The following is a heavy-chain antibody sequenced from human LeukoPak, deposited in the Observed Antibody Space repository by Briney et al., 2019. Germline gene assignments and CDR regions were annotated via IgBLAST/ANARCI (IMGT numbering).Heavy chain of an antibody. J-gene: IGHJ3*02. CDR2: ISSISSTI. Sequence: GGSLRLSCAASGFTFSSYSMNWVRQAPGKGLGWVSYISSISSTIYYADSVKGRFTISRDNAKNSLYLQMNSLRAEDTAVYYCARDAGPYCGGDCYYAFDIWGQGTMVTVSS. CDR1: GFTFSSYS. CDR3: ARDAGPYCGGDCYYAFDI. V-gene: IGHV3-48*01. D-gene: IGHD2-21*01.